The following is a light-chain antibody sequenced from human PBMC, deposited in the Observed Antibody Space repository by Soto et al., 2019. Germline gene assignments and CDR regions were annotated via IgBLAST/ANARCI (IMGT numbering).Light chain of an antibody. CDR1: QTIDTW. V-gene: IGKV1-5*03. J-gene: IGKJ1*01. CDR3: QHYSLYSRP. Sequence: DIQMTQSPSTLSASIGDGVTITCRASQTIDTWLAWYQQKPGKAPKLLIYKASSLQTGVPSRFSGSGSGTEFTLTLSSLQPDDFATYYCQHYSLYSRPFGQGTKVEVK. CDR2: KAS.